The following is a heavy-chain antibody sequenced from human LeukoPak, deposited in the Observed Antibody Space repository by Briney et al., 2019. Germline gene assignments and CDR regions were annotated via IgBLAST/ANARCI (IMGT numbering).Heavy chain of an antibody. CDR3: ARGPPNWGYDY. CDR2: MSPNSGDT. D-gene: IGHD7-27*01. V-gene: IGHV1-8*01. J-gene: IGHJ4*02. Sequence: ASVKVSCKASGYTFTSYDFDWVRQATGQRPEWMGWMSPNSGDTGYAQKFQDRVTMTRNTSISTAYMELSSLRSDDTAVYYCARGPPNWGYDYWGPGTLATVSS. CDR1: GYTFTSYD.